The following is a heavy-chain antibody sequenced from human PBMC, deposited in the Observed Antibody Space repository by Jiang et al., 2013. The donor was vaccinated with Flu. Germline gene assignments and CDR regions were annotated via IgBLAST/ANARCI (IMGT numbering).Heavy chain of an antibody. V-gene: IGHV4-4*02. J-gene: IGHJ4*02. Sequence: LLKPSETLSLTCDISGGSISSSKWWSWVRQPPGKGLEWIGAISHSGSANYNPSLKSRVTISVDKSKNNFSLSLKSVTVADTAIYYCARDSPMLNWGQGTLVSVPS. CDR3: ARDSPMLN. CDR2: ISHSGSA. CDR1: GGSISSSKW. D-gene: IGHD3-16*01.